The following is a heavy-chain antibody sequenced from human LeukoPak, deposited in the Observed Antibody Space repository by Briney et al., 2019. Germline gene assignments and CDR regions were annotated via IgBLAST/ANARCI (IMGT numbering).Heavy chain of an antibody. CDR1: GGSISSYY. J-gene: IGHJ4*02. CDR3: ARADTHHRLSSSWHFDY. Sequence: PSETLSLTCTVSGGSISSYYWSWLRQPPGKGLEWIGYIYYSGSTNYNPSLKSRVTISVDTSKNQFSLKLSSVTAADTAVYYCARADTHHRLSSSWHFDYWGQGTLVTVSS. CDR2: IYYSGST. D-gene: IGHD6-13*01. V-gene: IGHV4-59*01.